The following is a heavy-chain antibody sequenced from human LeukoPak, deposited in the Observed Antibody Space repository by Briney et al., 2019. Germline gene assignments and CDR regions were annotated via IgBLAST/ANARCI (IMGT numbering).Heavy chain of an antibody. V-gene: IGHV1-24*01. J-gene: IGHJ4*02. CDR2: FDPEDGET. CDR1: GGTFSSYA. Sequence: ASVKVSCKASGGTFSSYAISWVRQAPGKGLEWMGGFDPEDGETIYAQKFQGRVTMTEDTSTDTAYMELSSLRSEDTAVYYCATAGALYYYDSSGYYDPLDYWGQGTLVTVSS. D-gene: IGHD3-22*01. CDR3: ATAGALYYYDSSGYYDPLDY.